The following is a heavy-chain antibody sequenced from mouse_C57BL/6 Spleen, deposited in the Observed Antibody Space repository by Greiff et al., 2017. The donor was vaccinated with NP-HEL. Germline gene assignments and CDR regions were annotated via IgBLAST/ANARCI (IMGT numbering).Heavy chain of an antibody. CDR2: IDPSDSET. V-gene: IGHV1-52*01. CDR3: ARRGNGDAMDY. Sequence: QVQLQQPGAELVRPGSSVKLSCKASGYTFTSYWMHWVKQRPIQGLEWIGNIDPSDSETHYNQKFKDKATLTVDKSSSTAYMQLSSLTSEDSAVYYCARRGNGDAMDYWGQGTSVTVSS. J-gene: IGHJ4*01. CDR1: GYTFTSYW.